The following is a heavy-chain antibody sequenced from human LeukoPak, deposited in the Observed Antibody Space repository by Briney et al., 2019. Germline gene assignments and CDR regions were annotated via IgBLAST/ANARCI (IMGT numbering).Heavy chain of an antibody. CDR2: IWYDGSNK. Sequence: PGGSLRLSCAASGFTFSSYGMHWVRQAPGKGLEWVAVIWYDGSNKYYADSEKGRFTISRDNSKNTLYLQMNSLRAEDTAVYYCAKATVSSRYDYYYYYMDVWGKGTTVTVSS. CDR1: GFTFSSYG. J-gene: IGHJ6*03. D-gene: IGHD4-17*01. V-gene: IGHV3-33*06. CDR3: AKATVSSRYDYYYYYMDV.